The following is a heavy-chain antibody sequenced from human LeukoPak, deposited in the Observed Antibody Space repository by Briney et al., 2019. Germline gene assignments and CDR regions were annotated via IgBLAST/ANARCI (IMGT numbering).Heavy chain of an antibody. Sequence: SETLSLTCTVSGGSVSSGNYYWSWIRQPPGKGLEWIAYIFYSGSTNYNPFLKSRVTMSLDTSKNQFSLKLNAVTAADTAFYYCTASYTSGFPEIDYWGQGTLVTVSS. D-gene: IGHD6-19*01. CDR3: TASYTSGFPEIDY. CDR1: GGSVSSGNYY. J-gene: IGHJ4*02. V-gene: IGHV4-61*01. CDR2: IFYSGST.